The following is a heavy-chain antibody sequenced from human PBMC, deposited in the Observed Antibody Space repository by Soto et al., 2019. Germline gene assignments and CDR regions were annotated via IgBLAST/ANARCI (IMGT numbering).Heavy chain of an antibody. J-gene: IGHJ6*02. CDR3: ARDGYYDSSGYPSWGMDV. CDR1: GGTFRSYA. D-gene: IGHD3-22*01. Sequence: ASVKVSGKASGGTFRSYAISWERQAPGQGLEWMGGIIPIFGTANYAQKFQGRVTITADKSTSTAYMELSSLRSEDTAVYYCARDGYYDSSGYPSWGMDVWGQGTTVTVSS. V-gene: IGHV1-69*06. CDR2: IIPIFGTA.